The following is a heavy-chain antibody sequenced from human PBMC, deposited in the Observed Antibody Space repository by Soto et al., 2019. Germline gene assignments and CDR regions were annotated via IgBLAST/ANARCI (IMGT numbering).Heavy chain of an antibody. CDR3: ARMGNPYSSRPTYYYYYYGMDV. D-gene: IGHD6-13*01. V-gene: IGHV1-2*04. J-gene: IGHJ6*02. CDR2: INPNSGGT. Sequence: QVQLGQSGAEVKKPGASVKVSCKASGYTFTGYYMHWVRQAPGQGLEWMGWINPNSGGTNYAQKFQGWVTMTRDTSISTAYMELSRLRSDDTAVYYCARMGNPYSSRPTYYYYYYGMDVWGQGTTVTVSS. CDR1: GYTFTGYY.